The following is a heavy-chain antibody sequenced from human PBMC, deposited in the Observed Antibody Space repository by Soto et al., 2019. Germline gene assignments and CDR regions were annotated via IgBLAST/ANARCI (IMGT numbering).Heavy chain of an antibody. CDR1: GFTFSSYA. CDR2: ISYDGSNK. V-gene: IGHV3-30-3*01. Sequence: GGSLRLSCAASGFTFSSYAMHWVRQAPGKGLEWVAVISYDGSNKYYADSVKGRFTISRDNSKNTLYLQMNSLRAEDTAVYYCARAVAGTSSYDYHFYHIYVWGKGTTVPVS. J-gene: IGHJ6*03. D-gene: IGHD6-19*01. CDR3: ARAVAGTSSYDYHFYHIYV.